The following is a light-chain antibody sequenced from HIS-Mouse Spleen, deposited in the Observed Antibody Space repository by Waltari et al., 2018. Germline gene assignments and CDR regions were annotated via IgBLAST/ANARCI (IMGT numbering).Light chain of an antibody. CDR2: GKN. J-gene: IGLJ3*02. CDR3: NSRDSSGNHLRV. Sequence: SSELTQDPAVSVALGQPVRITCQGDSLRSYYASWYQQKPGQAPVLCIYGKNNRPSGIPDRFAGSSSGNTASLTITGAQAEDEADYYCNSRDSSGNHLRVFGGGTKLTVL. CDR1: SLRSYY. V-gene: IGLV3-19*01.